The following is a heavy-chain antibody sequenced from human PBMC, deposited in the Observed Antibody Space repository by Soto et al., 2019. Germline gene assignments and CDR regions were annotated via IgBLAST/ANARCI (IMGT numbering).Heavy chain of an antibody. D-gene: IGHD2-15*01. Sequence: QLQLQESGPGLVKPSETLSLTCTVSGGSINSSSYYWGWIRQPPGKGLEWIGSIYYSGSTYYNPSLKSRVTISVDTSKNPYSLKLSSVTAADTAVYYCARHRGSGSRVIDSWGQGTLVTVSS. CDR2: IYYSGST. J-gene: IGHJ4*02. V-gene: IGHV4-39*01. CDR3: ARHRGSGSRVIDS. CDR1: GGSINSSSYY.